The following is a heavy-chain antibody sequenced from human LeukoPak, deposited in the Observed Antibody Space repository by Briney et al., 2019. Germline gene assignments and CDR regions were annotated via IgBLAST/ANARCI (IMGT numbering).Heavy chain of an antibody. CDR1: GGSFSGYY. CDR3: ARGAIGWYYFDY. CDR2: INHSGST. V-gene: IGHV4-34*01. Sequence: SETLSLTCAVYGGSFSGYYLSWIRQPPGKGLEWIGEINHSGSTNYNPSLKSRVTISVDTSKNQFSLQLSSVTAADTAVYYCARGAIGWYYFDYWGQGTLVTVSS. D-gene: IGHD6-19*01. J-gene: IGHJ4*02.